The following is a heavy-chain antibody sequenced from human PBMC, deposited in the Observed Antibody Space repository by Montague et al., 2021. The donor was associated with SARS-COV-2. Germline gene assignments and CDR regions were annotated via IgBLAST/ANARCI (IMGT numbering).Heavy chain of an antibody. J-gene: IGHJ6*03. CDR1: GFSLSSSGVG. D-gene: IGHD5-18*01. CDR2: XYWNEEK. Sequence: PALVKPTQTLTLTCTFSGFSLSSSGVGVGWCRQPPGKALVWLALXYWNEEKRYSPSLKSRLTITRDTSKKQVVLTMTNMDPADTATYYCANRLGYTYGHGTYYYYMDVWGEGTTVTVSS. V-gene: IGHV2-5*01. CDR3: ANRLGYTYGHGTYYYYMDV.